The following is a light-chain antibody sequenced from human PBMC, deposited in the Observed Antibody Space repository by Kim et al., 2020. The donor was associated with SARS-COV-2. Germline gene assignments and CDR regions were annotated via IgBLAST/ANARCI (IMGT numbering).Light chain of an antibody. Sequence: SPGERATLSCRASQNINNKLAWYRQKPGQGPSLLIYEASTRATGIPARFSGSGSGTEFTLTISSLQSEDFAVYYCQQYNNWPPVTFGGGTKVDIK. CDR2: EAS. V-gene: IGKV3D-15*01. CDR3: QQYNNWPPVT. J-gene: IGKJ4*01. CDR1: QNINNK.